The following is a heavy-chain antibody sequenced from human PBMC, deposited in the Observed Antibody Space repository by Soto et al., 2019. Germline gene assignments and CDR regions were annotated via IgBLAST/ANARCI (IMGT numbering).Heavy chain of an antibody. V-gene: IGHV1-69*12. Sequence: QVQLVQSGAEVKMPGSSVKVSCKASGGTFNKFAFSWVRQAPGQGLEWMGALIPLFDTANYAQKFQGRVTSTAGESRSPAYMEPSCVRSEETGVYDCAREQITGGRLWGECPWGPCTRVVVSS. J-gene: IGHJ5*02. CDR3: AREQITGGRLWGECP. D-gene: IGHD2-21*01. CDR1: GGTFNKFA. CDR2: LIPLFDTA.